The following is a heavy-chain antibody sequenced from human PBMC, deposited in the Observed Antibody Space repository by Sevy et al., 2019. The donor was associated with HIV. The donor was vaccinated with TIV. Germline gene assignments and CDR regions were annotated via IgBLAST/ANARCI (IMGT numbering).Heavy chain of an antibody. CDR3: XXXXXXQSIFDY. CDR2: FKSKRLDGTL. CDR1: GFTFGDFA. J-gene: IGHJ4*02. Sequence: GGSLRLSCTTSGFTFGDFAMSWVRQAPGKGLEWVAFFKSKRLDGTLHHAASVKGRFAISRDDSKGIAYLQMNDLKIXXXXXXXXXXXXXXQSIFDYWGQGALVTVSS. V-gene: IGHV3-49*04.